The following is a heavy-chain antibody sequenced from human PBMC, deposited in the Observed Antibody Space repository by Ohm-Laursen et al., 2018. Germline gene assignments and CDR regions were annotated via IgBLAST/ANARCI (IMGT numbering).Heavy chain of an antibody. D-gene: IGHD1/OR15-1a*01. V-gene: IGHV3-7*01. CDR1: GFTFSDYW. CDR3: ARGSGTPWGLYFDH. J-gene: IGHJ4*02. Sequence: SLRLSCSASGFTFSDYWMSWVRQAPGKGLEWVANIKQDGSEKYFLDSVKGRFTFSRDNAKNSVSLQMNSLRGEDTAVYYCARGSGTPWGLYFDHWGQGALVTVSP. CDR2: IKQDGSEK.